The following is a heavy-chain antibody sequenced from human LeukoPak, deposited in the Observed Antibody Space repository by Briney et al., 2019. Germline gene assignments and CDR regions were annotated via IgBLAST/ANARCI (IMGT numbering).Heavy chain of an antibody. CDR3: ARWNRELHFDY. CDR2: INHSGST. Sequence: SETLSLTCAVYGGSFSGYYWSWIRRPPGKGLEWIGEINHSGSTNYNPSLKSRVTISVDTSKNQFSLKLSSVTAADTAVYYCARWNRELHFDYWGQGTLVTVSS. J-gene: IGHJ4*02. V-gene: IGHV4-34*01. D-gene: IGHD4-23*01. CDR1: GGSFSGYY.